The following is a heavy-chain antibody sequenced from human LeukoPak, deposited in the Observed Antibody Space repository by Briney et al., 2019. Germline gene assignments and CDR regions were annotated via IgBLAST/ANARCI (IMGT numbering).Heavy chain of an antibody. CDR1: GFTFSSYW. J-gene: IGHJ4*02. Sequence: GGTLTLSCAASGFTFSSYWMHWVRQAPGKGLVWVSRINSYGSSTSYADSVKGRFTISRDNAKNTLYLQMTSLRAEDTAVYYCARVQRTNWGSFDYWGQGTLVTVSS. D-gene: IGHD7-27*01. CDR3: ARVQRTNWGSFDY. CDR2: INSYGSST. V-gene: IGHV3-74*01.